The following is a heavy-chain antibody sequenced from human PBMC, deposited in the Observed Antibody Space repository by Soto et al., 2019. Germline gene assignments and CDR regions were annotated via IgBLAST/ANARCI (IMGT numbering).Heavy chain of an antibody. CDR1: GYDFDITW. Sequence: GESLKISCNGSGYDFDITWLAWVRQVPGKGLEWVGIIYPGDSDTRYSPSLEGQVTLSVDKSIKTAYLQWRSLKDSDTAKYYCARHSLIVSPLYVLDVWGQGTTVTVSS. V-gene: IGHV5-51*01. J-gene: IGHJ6*02. CDR2: IYPGDSDT. CDR3: ARHSLIVSPLYVLDV. D-gene: IGHD1-26*01.